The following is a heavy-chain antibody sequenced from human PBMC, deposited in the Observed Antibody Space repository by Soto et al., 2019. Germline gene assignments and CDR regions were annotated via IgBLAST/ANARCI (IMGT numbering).Heavy chain of an antibody. V-gene: IGHV3-21*01. CDR1: GFTFSSYS. J-gene: IGHJ6*02. CDR2: ISSSSSYI. CDR3: ARGHSGSYYYGMDV. Sequence: GGSLRLSCAASGFTFSSYSMNWVRQAPGKGLEWVSSISSSSSYIYYADSVKGRFTISRDNAKNSLYLQMNSLRAEDTAVYYCARGHSGSYYYGMDVWGQGTTVTVSS. D-gene: IGHD2-15*01.